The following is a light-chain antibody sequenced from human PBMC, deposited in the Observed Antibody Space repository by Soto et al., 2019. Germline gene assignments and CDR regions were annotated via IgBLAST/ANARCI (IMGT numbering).Light chain of an antibody. CDR1: QGISSY. J-gene: IGKJ2*01. V-gene: IGKV1-9*01. Sequence: IQLTQSPSSLSASVGDRVTITCRASQGISSYLAWYQQKPGKAPKLLIYAASTLQSGVPSRFSGSGSGTDFTLTSSSRQPEDFATYYCQQLNSYPYTFGQGTKLEIK. CDR2: AAS. CDR3: QQLNSYPYT.